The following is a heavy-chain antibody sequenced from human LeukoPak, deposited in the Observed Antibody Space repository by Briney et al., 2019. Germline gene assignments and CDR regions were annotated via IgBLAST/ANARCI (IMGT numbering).Heavy chain of an antibody. Sequence: GGSLRLSCAASGFIFGKSWMHWVRQAPGKGLVWVSRTDGSSTTYADSVKGRFTISRDNAKNTLYLQMNSLRAEDTAVYYCARWVAAATEPFDIWGQGTTVTVSS. CDR1: GFIFGKSW. CDR2: TDGSST. D-gene: IGHD2-15*01. V-gene: IGHV3-74*01. CDR3: ARWVAAATEPFDI. J-gene: IGHJ3*02.